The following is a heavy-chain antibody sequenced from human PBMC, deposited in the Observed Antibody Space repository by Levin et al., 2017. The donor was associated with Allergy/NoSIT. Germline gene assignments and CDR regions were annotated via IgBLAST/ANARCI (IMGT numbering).Heavy chain of an antibody. V-gene: IGHV3-33*01. CDR3: VRDSSGYYSYDAFDI. CDR2: IWYDGSNK. J-gene: IGHJ3*02. Sequence: LSLTCAASAFTFSDYGMHWVRQAPGKGLEWVAVIWYDGSNKYYADSVKGRFTISRDNSKNTLYLQMNSLRAEDTAVYYCVRDSSGYYSYDAFDIWGQGTMVTVSS. CDR1: AFTFSDYG. D-gene: IGHD3-22*01.